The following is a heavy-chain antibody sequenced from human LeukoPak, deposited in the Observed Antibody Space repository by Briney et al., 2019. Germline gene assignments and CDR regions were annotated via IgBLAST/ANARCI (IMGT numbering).Heavy chain of an antibody. CDR3: ARAGITIFGVENNWFDP. V-gene: IGHV1-18*01. J-gene: IGHJ5*02. D-gene: IGHD3-3*01. CDR1: GYTFTSYG. CDR2: ISAYNGNT. Sequence: ASVKVSCKASGYTFTSYGISWVRQAPGQGLEWMGWISAYNGNTNYAQKLQGGVTTTTDTSTSTAYMELRSLRSDDTAVYYCARAGITIFGVENNWFDPWGQGTLVTVSS.